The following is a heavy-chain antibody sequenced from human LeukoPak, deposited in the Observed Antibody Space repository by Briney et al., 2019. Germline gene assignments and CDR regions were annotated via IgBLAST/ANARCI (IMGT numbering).Heavy chain of an antibody. Sequence: ASVKVSCKASGYTFTGYYMHWVRQAPGQGLEWMGIINPSGGSTSYAQKFQGRVTMTRDTSTSTVYMELSSLRSEDTAVYYCAREYDFWSGYYRGGFDPWGQGTLATVSS. V-gene: IGHV1-46*01. D-gene: IGHD3-3*01. CDR1: GYTFTGYY. CDR2: INPSGGST. J-gene: IGHJ5*02. CDR3: AREYDFWSGYYRGGFDP.